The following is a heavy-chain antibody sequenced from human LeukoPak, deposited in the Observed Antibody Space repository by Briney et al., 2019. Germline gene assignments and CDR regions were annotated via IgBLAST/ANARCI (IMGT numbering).Heavy chain of an antibody. CDR3: ARQIYGDLYYFDY. Sequence: SETLSLTCTVSGGSISSGDYYWSWIRQPPGKGLEWIGYIYYSGSSYYIPSLKSRVTMSVDTSKDQFSLRLSSVTAADTAVYYCARQIYGDLYYFDYWGQGTLVTVSS. CDR1: GGSISSGDYY. V-gene: IGHV4-30-4*01. D-gene: IGHD4-17*01. J-gene: IGHJ4*02. CDR2: IYYSGSS.